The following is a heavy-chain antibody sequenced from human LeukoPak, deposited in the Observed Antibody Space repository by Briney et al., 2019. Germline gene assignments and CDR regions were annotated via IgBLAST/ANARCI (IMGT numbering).Heavy chain of an antibody. D-gene: IGHD4-17*01. CDR1: GFTFSSYA. Sequence: GGSLRLSCAASGFTFSSYAITWVRQAPGKGLEWVSAISGSGYTTYYADSVKGRFTISRDNSENTLYLQMNSLRAEDTAVYYCAKSSGYGDYGYYYYYMDVWGKGTTVTISS. CDR3: AKSSGYGDYGYYYYYMDV. J-gene: IGHJ6*03. CDR2: ISGSGYTT. V-gene: IGHV3-23*01.